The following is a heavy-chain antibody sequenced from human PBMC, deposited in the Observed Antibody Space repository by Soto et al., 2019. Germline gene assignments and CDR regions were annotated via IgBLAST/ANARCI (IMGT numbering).Heavy chain of an antibody. Sequence: GGSLRLSCAASGFSFSTTGMHWVRQAPGKGLEWVAMISHDGGAVHFADSVKGRFTISRDDSTNTLYLQMNSLRPEDTAVYYCAKAPGGYYSHIYYYGMDVWGQGTTVTVSS. CDR2: ISHDGGAV. J-gene: IGHJ6*02. CDR1: GFSFSTTG. V-gene: IGHV3-30*18. D-gene: IGHD3-10*01. CDR3: AKAPGGYYSHIYYYGMDV.